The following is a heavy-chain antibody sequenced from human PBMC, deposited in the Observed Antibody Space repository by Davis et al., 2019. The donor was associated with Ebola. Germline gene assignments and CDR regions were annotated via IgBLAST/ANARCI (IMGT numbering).Heavy chain of an antibody. Sequence: PGGSLRLSCAASGFTFSSYSMNWVRQAPGKGLEWVSSISSSSSYIYYADSVKGRFTISKDNAKNSLYLQMNSLRAEDTAVYYCARDGVDTAMVLDAFDIWGQGTMVTVSS. CDR3: ARDGVDTAMVLDAFDI. CDR1: GFTFSSYS. V-gene: IGHV3-21*01. CDR2: ISSSSSYI. D-gene: IGHD5-18*01. J-gene: IGHJ3*02.